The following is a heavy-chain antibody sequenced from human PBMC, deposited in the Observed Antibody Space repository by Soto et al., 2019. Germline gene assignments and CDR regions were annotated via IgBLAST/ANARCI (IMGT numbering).Heavy chain of an antibody. CDR2: IYYSGST. J-gene: IGHJ6*02. V-gene: IGHV4-59*01. Sequence: SETLSLTCTVSGGSISSYYWSWIRQPPGKGLEWIGYIYYSGSTNYNPSLKSRVTISVDTSKNQFSLKLSSVTAADTAVYYCARVWSGSMANYGMDVWGQGTTVTVSS. CDR3: ARVWSGSMANYGMDV. CDR1: GGSISSYY. D-gene: IGHD1-26*01.